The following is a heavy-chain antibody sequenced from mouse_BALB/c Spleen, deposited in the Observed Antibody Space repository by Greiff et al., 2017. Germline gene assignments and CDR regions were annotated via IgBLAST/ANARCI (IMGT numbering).Heavy chain of an antibody. D-gene: IGHD2-14*01. CDR1: GYTFTSYY. J-gene: IGHJ4*01. CDR2: IYPGNVNT. Sequence: QVQLQQSGPELVKPGASVRISCKASGYTFTSYYIHWVKQRPGQGLEWIGWIYPGNVNTKYNEKFKGKATLTADKSSSTAYMQLSSLTSEDSAVYFCARRRYRYDEGYAMDYWGQGTSVTVSS. V-gene: IGHV1S56*01. CDR3: ARRRYRYDEGYAMDY.